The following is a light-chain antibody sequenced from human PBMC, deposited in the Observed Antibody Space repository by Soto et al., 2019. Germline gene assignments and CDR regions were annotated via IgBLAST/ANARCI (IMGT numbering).Light chain of an antibody. Sequence: QSALTQPASVSGSPGQSITISCTGTSSDVGGYNYVSWYQQHPGKAPKVMIYDVSNRPSGVSNRFSGSKSGNTASLTISGLQAEDEVDYYCSSYTGASTPLVFGGGATLTVL. CDR1: SSDVGGYNY. V-gene: IGLV2-14*01. CDR3: SSYTGASTPLV. CDR2: DVS. J-gene: IGLJ2*01.